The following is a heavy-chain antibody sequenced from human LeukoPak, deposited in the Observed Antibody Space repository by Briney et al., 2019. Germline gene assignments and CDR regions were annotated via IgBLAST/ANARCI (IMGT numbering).Heavy chain of an antibody. J-gene: IGHJ4*02. CDR2: ISYDADNR. CDR1: RFSFSSYV. V-gene: IGHV3-30-3*01. CDR3: ARDPTYGDYINYYFDY. D-gene: IGHD4-17*01. Sequence: GGSLRLSCAASRFSFSSYVMHWVRQAPDRGLEWVAVISYDADNRYYADSVKGRFTISRDNSKNTLYLQMNSLRAEDTAVYYCARDPTYGDYINYYFDYWGQGTLVTVSS.